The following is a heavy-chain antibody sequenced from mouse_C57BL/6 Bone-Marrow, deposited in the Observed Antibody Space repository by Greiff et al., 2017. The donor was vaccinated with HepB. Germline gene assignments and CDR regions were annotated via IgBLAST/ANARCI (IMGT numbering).Heavy chain of an antibody. CDR3: ARKRAFYDGYLAWFAY. V-gene: IGHV1-64*01. Sequence: QVQLQQSGAELVKPGASVKLSCKASGYTFTSYWMHWVKQRPGQGLEWIGMIHPNSGSTNYNEKFKSKATLTVDKSSSTAYMQLSSLTSEDSAVYYCARKRAFYDGYLAWFAYWGQGTLVTVSA. CDR2: IHPNSGST. J-gene: IGHJ3*01. CDR1: GYTFTSYW. D-gene: IGHD2-3*01.